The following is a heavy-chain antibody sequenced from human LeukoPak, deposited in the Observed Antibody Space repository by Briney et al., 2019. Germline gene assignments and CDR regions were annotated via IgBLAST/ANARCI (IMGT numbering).Heavy chain of an antibody. J-gene: IGHJ2*01. Sequence: GESLKISCKGSGYSFTSYWIGWVRQMAGKGLEWMGIIYPGDSDTRYSPSFQGQVTISADKSISTAYLQWSSLKASDTAMYYCARQSICSGGRCYSYFDLWGRGTLVTVSS. CDR1: GYSFTSYW. V-gene: IGHV5-51*01. CDR2: IYPGDSDT. D-gene: IGHD2-15*01. CDR3: ARQSICSGGRCYSYFDL.